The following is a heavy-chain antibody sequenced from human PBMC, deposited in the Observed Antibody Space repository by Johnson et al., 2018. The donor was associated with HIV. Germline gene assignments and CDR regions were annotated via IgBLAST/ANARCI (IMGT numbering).Heavy chain of an antibody. CDR3: AKDLHSSSWYYGAFDI. CDR2: ISYDGSNK. J-gene: IGHJ3*02. Sequence: QVQLVESGGGVVQPGRSLRLSCAASGFTFSSYAMHWVRQAPGKGLEWVAVISYDGSNKYYADSVKGRFTISRDNSKNTLYLQMNSLRAEDTAVYYCAKDLHSSSWYYGAFDIWGQGTMVTVSS. V-gene: IGHV3-30-3*01. D-gene: IGHD6-13*01. CDR1: GFTFSSYA.